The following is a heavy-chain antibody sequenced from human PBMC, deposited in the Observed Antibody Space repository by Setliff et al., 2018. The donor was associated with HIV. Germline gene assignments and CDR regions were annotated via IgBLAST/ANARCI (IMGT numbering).Heavy chain of an antibody. CDR2: IIPIFGTA. CDR3: AKDASAITIFGVVHNAFGMDV. V-gene: IGHV1-69*13. D-gene: IGHD3-3*01. CDR1: GYTFTSYG. J-gene: IGHJ6*02. Sequence: SVKVSCKASGYTFTSYGISWVRQAPGQGLEWMGGIIPIFGTANYAQKFQGRVTITADESTSTAYMELSSLRSEDTAVYYCAKDASAITIFGVVHNAFGMDVWGQGTMVTVSS.